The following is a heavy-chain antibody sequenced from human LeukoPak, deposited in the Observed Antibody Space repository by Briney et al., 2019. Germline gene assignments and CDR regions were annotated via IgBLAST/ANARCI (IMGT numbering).Heavy chain of an antibody. CDR1: EFTFSSDA. CDR2: IGGIGDNT. Sequence: GGSLRLSCAASEFTFSSDAMSWVRQVPGKGLEWVSTIGGIGDNTHYADSVKGRFTISRDSSRNTLYLQMNTLRVEDTAIYYCAKTPTFYYVLTGYSNDYWGQGTLVTVSS. CDR3: AKTPTFYYVLTGYSNDY. V-gene: IGHV3-23*01. J-gene: IGHJ4*02. D-gene: IGHD3-9*01.